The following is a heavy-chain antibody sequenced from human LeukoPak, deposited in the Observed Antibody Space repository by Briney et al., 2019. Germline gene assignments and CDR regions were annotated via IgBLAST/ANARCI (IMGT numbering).Heavy chain of an antibody. CDR2: ISSSSSTI. D-gene: IGHD5-18*01. J-gene: IGHJ4*02. Sequence: PGGSLRLSCAASGFTFSSYEMNWVRQAPGKGLEWVSYISSSSSTIYYADSVKGRFTISRDNAVNSVHLQMNSLRAEDTAIYYCARDLGGYSYGSHFDSWGRGTLVTVSS. CDR1: GFTFSSYE. CDR3: ARDLGGYSYGSHFDS. V-gene: IGHV3-48*03.